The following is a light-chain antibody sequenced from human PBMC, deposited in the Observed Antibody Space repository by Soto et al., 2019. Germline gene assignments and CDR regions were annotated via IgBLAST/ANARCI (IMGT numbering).Light chain of an antibody. CDR1: QDISNY. J-gene: IGKJ4*01. Sequence: DIQMTQSPSSLSASLVDRFTITCQASQDISNYLNWYQQKPGKAPKLLIYDASNLETGVPSRFSGSGSGTDFTFTISSLQPEDIATYYCQQYDNLPLTFGGGTKVDIK. CDR3: QQYDNLPLT. CDR2: DAS. V-gene: IGKV1-33*01.